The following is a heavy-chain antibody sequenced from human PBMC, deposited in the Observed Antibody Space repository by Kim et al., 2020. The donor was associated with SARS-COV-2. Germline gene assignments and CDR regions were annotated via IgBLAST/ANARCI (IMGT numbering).Heavy chain of an antibody. CDR2: ISYDGSNK. CDR3: ARDRYYYGSGSYYKKGSFFDY. CDR1: GFTFSSYA. V-gene: IGHV3-30*04. Sequence: GGSLRLSCAASGFTFSSYAMHWVRQAPGKGLEWVAVISYDGSNKYYADSVKGRFTISRDNSKNTLYLQMNSLRAEDTAVYYCARDRYYYGSGSYYKKGSFFDYWGQGTLVTVSS. J-gene: IGHJ4*02. D-gene: IGHD3-10*01.